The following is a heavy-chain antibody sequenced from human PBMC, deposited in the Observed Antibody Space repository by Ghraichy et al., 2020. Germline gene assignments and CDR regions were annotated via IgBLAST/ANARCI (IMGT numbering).Heavy chain of an antibody. D-gene: IGHD3-22*01. V-gene: IGHV1-18*01. CDR3: ASTNNYYDSSGYYST. CDR1: GYTFTSYG. Sequence: ASVKVSCKASGYTFTSYGISWVRQAPGQGLEWMGWISAYNGNTNYAQKLQGRVTMTTDTSTSTAYMELRSLRSDDTAVYYCASTNNYYDSSGYYSTWGQGTLVTVSS. CDR2: ISAYNGNT. J-gene: IGHJ5*02.